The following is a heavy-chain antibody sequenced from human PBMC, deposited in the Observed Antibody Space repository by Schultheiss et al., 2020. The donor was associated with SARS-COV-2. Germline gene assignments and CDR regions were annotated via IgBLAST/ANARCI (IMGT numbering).Heavy chain of an antibody. Sequence: GSLRLSCAASGFTFSNAWMSWIRQPPGKRLEWIGEVDHSGAFNYNPSLKSRLTISVDSSKNQFSLKMTSVTAADTAVYYCAREQSGYDSYYFDYWGQGTQVTVSS. J-gene: IGHJ4*02. CDR3: AREQSGYDSYYFDY. V-gene: IGHV4-34*01. D-gene: IGHD5-12*01. CDR1: GFTFSNAW. CDR2: VDHSGAF.